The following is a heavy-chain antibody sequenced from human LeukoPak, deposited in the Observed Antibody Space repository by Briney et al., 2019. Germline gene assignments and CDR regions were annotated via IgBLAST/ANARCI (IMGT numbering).Heavy chain of an antibody. D-gene: IGHD1-26*01. CDR3: AKSGGYGLIDY. J-gene: IGHJ4*02. CDR1: GGSISSSTNW. CDR2: IYYSGST. V-gene: IGHV4-39*01. Sequence: PSETLSLTCAVSGGSISSSTNWWSWVRQPPGKGLEWIGNIYYSGSTYYNESLESRVTISIDTSKNQFSLKLNSVTAADTAMYYCAKSGGYGLIDYWGQGTLVTVSS.